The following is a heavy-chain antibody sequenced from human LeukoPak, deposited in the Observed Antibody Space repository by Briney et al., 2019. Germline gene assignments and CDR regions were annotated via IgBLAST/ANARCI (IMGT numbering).Heavy chain of an antibody. CDR1: GFTFSSYE. CDR2: ISSSGSTI. D-gene: IGHD3-10*02. CDR3: AELGITMIGGV. J-gene: IGHJ6*04. Sequence: PGGSPRLSCAASGFTFSSYEMNWVRQAPGKGLEWVSYISSSGSTIYYADSVKGRFTISGDNAKNSLYLQMNSLRAEDTAVYYCAELGITMIGGVWGKGTTVTISS. V-gene: IGHV3-48*03.